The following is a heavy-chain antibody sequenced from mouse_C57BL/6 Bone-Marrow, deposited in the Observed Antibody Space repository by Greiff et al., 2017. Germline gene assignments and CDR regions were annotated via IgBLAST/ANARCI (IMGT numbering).Heavy chain of an antibody. V-gene: IGHV1-59*01. Sequence: QVQLQQPGAALVRPGTSVKLSCKASGYTFTIYWMHWVKQRPGQGLEWIGVLDPSVSYTNYTQKFKGKATLTVDTSSSTAYMQLSSLTSEDSAVDYCARGYFAYWGQGTLVTVSA. J-gene: IGHJ3*01. CDR1: GYTFTIYW. CDR2: LDPSVSYT. CDR3: ARGYFAY.